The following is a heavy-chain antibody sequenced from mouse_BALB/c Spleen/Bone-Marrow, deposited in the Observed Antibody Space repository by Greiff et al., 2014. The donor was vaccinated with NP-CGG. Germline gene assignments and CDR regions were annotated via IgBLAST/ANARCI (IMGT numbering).Heavy chain of an antibody. CDR1: GYTFTSYW. CDR3: ARALGDGYYCAMDY. J-gene: IGHJ4*01. Sequence: QVQLQQSGAELVKPGAPVKLSCKASGYTFTSYWMNWVKQRPGRGLEWIGRIDPSDSETHYNQKFKDKATLTVDKSSSTAYIQVSSLTSEDSAVYHCARALGDGYYCAMDYWGQGTSVTVSS. D-gene: IGHD2-3*01. CDR2: IDPSDSET. V-gene: IGHV1-69*02.